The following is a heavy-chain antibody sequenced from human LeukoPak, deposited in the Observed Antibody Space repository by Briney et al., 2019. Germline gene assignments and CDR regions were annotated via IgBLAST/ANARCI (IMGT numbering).Heavy chain of an antibody. V-gene: IGHV3-23*01. CDR2: IGGSGDFT. D-gene: IGHD3-10*01. CDR3: AKADRGWGVITKD. CDR1: GFTFSTHA. J-gene: IGHJ4*02. Sequence: GGSLRLSCAASGFTFSTHAMSWVRQAPGKGLEWVSAIGGSGDFTYYAEYVRGRFTISRDNSKKTLYLQMNSLRAEDTAVYYCAKADRGWGVITKDWGQGTLVTVSS.